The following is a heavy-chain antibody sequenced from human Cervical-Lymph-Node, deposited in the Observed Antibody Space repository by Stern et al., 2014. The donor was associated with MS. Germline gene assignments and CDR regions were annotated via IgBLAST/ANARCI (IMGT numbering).Heavy chain of an antibody. CDR3: ARVADIVVVPTDNGMDV. J-gene: IGHJ6*02. V-gene: IGHV1-69*09. D-gene: IGHD2-2*01. CDR1: GGTFNTYT. CDR2: IIPMFGLA. Sequence: VQLEESGAEVKKPGSSVKVSCKASGGTFNTYTITWVRQAPGQRLELMGRIIPMFGLAKYAQKFQGRVTITADKSTSTAYMALSSLRSEDTAVYYCARVADIVVVPTDNGMDVWGQGTTVTVSS.